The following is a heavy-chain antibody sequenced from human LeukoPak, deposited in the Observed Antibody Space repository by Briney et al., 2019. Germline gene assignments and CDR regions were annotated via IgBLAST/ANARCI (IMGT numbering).Heavy chain of an antibody. CDR2: IWYDGSNK. D-gene: IGHD3-16*01. J-gene: IGHJ4*02. V-gene: IGHV3-33*01. CDR1: GFTFSSYG. Sequence: WGVLRLSCAASGFTFSSYGMHWVRQAPGKGLEWVAVIWYDGSNKYYTDSVKGRFTISRDNSKNTLYLQMNSLRAEDTAVYYCAREDQYDYVWGSPRYYFDYWGQGTLVTVSS. CDR3: AREDQYDYVWGSPRYYFDY.